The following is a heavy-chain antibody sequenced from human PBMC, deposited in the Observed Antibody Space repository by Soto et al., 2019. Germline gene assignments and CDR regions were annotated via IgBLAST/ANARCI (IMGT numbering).Heavy chain of an antibody. CDR1: GGSISSYY. Sequence: SATLSLTCTVSGGSISSYYWSWIRQPPGKGLEWIGYIYYSGSTNYNPSLKSRVTISVDTSNNQFSLKLSSVTAADTAVYYCARRWGAAFDYWGQGTLVTVS. CDR2: IYYSGST. CDR3: ARRWGAAFDY. V-gene: IGHV4-59*08. J-gene: IGHJ4*02. D-gene: IGHD1-26*01.